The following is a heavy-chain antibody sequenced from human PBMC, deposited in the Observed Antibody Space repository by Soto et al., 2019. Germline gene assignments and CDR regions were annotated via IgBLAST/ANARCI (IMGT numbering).Heavy chain of an antibody. Sequence: QVHLVQSGAEVKKPGASVKVSCEASGYTFTRYGISWVRQAPGQGLEWMGWITTYNGNTNYAQKFQGRVTMTTDTATRRDYMELRSLTPEDRAVYYCAREGYCSGGSCALYHHDYVGMEVWGQGTTVTVSS. CDR1: GYTFTRYG. V-gene: IGHV1-18*01. D-gene: IGHD2-15*01. J-gene: IGHJ6*02. CDR2: ITTYNGNT. CDR3: AREGYCSGGSCALYHHDYVGMEV.